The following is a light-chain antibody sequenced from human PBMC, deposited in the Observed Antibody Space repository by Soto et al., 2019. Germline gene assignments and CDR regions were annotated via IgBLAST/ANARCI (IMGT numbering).Light chain of an antibody. V-gene: IGKV3-15*01. CDR2: DAS. CDR1: QSIRSN. CDR3: HQYDKWPRT. Sequence: DILMTQSPAILSVSPGEGVTLSCRASQSIRSNLAWYQQKPGQSPRLLIYDASTRATGLPARFSGSGSGTDFTLTISSLQSEDFAIYYCHQYDKWPRTFGQGTKV. J-gene: IGKJ1*01.